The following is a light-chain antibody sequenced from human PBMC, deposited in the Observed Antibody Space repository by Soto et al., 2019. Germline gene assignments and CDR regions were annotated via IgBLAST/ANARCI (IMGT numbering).Light chain of an antibody. V-gene: IGLV2-23*02. J-gene: IGLJ3*02. CDR3: CSYAGSSTRRWV. CDR1: SSDVGSYNL. Sequence: QSALTQPASVSGSPGQSITISCTGTSSDVGSYNLVSWYQQHPGKAPKLMIYEVSKRPSGVSNRFSGSKSGNTASLTISGLQAEDEADYYCCSYAGSSTRRWVFGGGTKLTVL. CDR2: EVS.